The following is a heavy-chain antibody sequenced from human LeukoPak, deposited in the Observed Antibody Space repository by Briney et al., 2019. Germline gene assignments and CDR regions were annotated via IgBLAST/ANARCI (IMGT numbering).Heavy chain of an antibody. D-gene: IGHD6-13*01. Sequence: GESLKITCKGSGYSFTTYWIGWVRQLPGKGLDWMGIIYPGDSDTRYSPSFQGQVTISVDKSINTAYLQWSSLKASDTAMYYCARHSGIAANDYWGQGTLVTVSS. CDR3: ARHSGIAANDY. V-gene: IGHV5-51*01. CDR1: GYSFTTYW. J-gene: IGHJ4*02. CDR2: IYPGDSDT.